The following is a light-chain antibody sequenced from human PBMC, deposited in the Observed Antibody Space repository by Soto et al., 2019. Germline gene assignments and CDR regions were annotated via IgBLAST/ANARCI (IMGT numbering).Light chain of an antibody. CDR2: NNL. CDR3: AAWDDSLSGYV. V-gene: IGLV1-40*01. CDR1: SSNFGAGYE. J-gene: IGLJ1*01. Sequence: QSVLTQPPSVSGAPGQRVTISCTGSSSNFGAGYEVHWYKQVPGAAPTLVIFNNLNRPSGVPERFSGSKSGTSASLVISGLQAEDEAGYYCAAWDDSLSGYVFGTGTKVTVL.